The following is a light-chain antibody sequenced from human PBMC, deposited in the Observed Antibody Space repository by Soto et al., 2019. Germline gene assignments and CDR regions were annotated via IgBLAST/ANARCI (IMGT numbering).Light chain of an antibody. CDR1: SSDVGGYNY. V-gene: IGLV2-14*01. Sequence: QSALTQPPSASGSPGQSVAISCTGTSSDVGGYNYVSWYQQHPGKAPKLMIYEVSNRPSGVSDRFSGSKSGNTASLTISGLQAEDEADYYCSSYTSISSLGVFGTGTKLTVL. J-gene: IGLJ1*01. CDR2: EVS. CDR3: SSYTSISSLGV.